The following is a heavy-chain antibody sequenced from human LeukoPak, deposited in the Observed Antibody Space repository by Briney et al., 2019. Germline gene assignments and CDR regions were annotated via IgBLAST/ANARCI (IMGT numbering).Heavy chain of an antibody. D-gene: IGHD3-22*01. CDR2: INPNSGGT. CDR1: GYTFTGYY. V-gene: IGHV1-2*06. J-gene: IGHJ3*02. CDR3: ARDYGDYYDSSGYPLPPEHDAFDI. Sequence: ASVKVSCKASGYTFTGYYMHWVRQAPGQGLEWMGRINPNSGGTNYAQKFHGRVTMTRDTSISTAYMELSRLRSDDTAVYYCARDYGDYYDSSGYPLPPEHDAFDIWGQGTMVTVSS.